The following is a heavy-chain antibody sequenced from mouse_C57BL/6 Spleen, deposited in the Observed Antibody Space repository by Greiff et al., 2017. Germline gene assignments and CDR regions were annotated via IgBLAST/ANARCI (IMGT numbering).Heavy chain of an antibody. CDR2: INPNNGGT. D-gene: IGHD1-1*01. CDR1: GYTFTDYY. V-gene: IGHV1-26*01. J-gene: IGHJ4*01. CDR3: ARRGITFYAMDY. Sequence: EVQLQQSGPELVKPGASVKISCKASGYTFTDYYMNWVKQSHGKSLEWIGDINPNNGGTSYNQKFKGKATLTVDKSSSTAYMELRSLTSEDSAVYYCARRGITFYAMDYWGQGTSVTVSS.